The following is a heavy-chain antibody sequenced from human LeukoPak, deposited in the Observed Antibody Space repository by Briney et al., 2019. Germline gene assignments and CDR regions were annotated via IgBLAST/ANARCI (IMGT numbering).Heavy chain of an antibody. V-gene: IGHV4-39*07. J-gene: IGHJ5*02. Sequence: PSETLSLTCTVSGGSISSSSYYWGWIRQPPGKGLEWIGSIYYSGSTYYNPSLKSRVTMSVDTSKNQFSLKLSSVTAADTAVYYCARDRRMVRGVISTGGWFDPWGQGTLVTVSS. CDR2: IYYSGST. CDR3: ARDRRMVRGVISTGGWFDP. CDR1: GGSISSSSYY. D-gene: IGHD3-10*01.